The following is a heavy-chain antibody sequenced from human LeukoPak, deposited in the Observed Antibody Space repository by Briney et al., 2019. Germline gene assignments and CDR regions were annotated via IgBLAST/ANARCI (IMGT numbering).Heavy chain of an antibody. V-gene: IGHV3-49*04. CDR1: GFTFGDYP. CDR2: IRYQVYGGAN. J-gene: IGHJ3*02. CDR3: SRAVRISGDAFDI. D-gene: IGHD2/OR15-2a*01. Sequence: GRSLRLSCAASGFTFGDYPMGWVRRAPGTGWEGVCYIRYQVYGGANEYAASLKGRFTISRDDSKSLAYLQMNSLENEDTAVYYCSRAVRISGDAFDIWGQGTMVTVST.